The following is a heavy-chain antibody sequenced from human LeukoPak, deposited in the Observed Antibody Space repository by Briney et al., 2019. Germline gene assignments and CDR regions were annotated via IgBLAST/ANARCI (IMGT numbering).Heavy chain of an antibody. CDR2: ISSSSSYI. V-gene: IGHV3-21*01. CDR1: GFTFSSYS. Sequence: GGSLRLSCAASGFTFSSYSMNWVRQAPGQGLEWVSSISSSSSYIYYADSVKGRFTISRDNAKNSLYLQMNSLRAEDTAVYYCARDYVPSVHDSSGLDYWGQGTLVTVSS. D-gene: IGHD3-22*01. J-gene: IGHJ4*02. CDR3: ARDYVPSVHDSSGLDY.